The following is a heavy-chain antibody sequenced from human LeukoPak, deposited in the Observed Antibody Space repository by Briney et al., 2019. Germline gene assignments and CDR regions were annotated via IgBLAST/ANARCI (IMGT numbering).Heavy chain of an antibody. D-gene: IGHD6-6*01. Sequence: SETLSLTCTVSGYSISSGYYWGWIRQPPGKGLEWIGSIYHSGSTYYNPSLQSRVTISVDTSKNHFSLKLSSVTAADTAIYYCARDFSSSSTVYYYYYMDVWGKGTTVTVSS. CDR3: ARDFSSSSTVYYYYYMDV. CDR2: IYHSGST. CDR1: GYSISSGYY. J-gene: IGHJ6*03. V-gene: IGHV4-38-2*02.